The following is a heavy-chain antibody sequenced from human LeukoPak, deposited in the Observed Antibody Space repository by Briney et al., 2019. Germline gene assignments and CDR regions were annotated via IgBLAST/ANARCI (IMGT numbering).Heavy chain of an antibody. J-gene: IGHJ3*02. Sequence: ASVKVSCKASGGTFSSYAISWVRQAPGQGLEWMGGIIPIFGTANYAQKFQGRVTITADKSTSTAYMELSSLRSEDTAVYYCASINGVTAIDAFDIWGQGTMVTVSS. D-gene: IGHD2-21*02. CDR2: IIPIFGTA. V-gene: IGHV1-69*06. CDR3: ASINGVTAIDAFDI. CDR1: GGTFSSYA.